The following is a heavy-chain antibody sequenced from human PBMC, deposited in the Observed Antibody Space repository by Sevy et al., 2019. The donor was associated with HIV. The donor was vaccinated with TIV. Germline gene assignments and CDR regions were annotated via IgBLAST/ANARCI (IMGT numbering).Heavy chain of an antibody. Sequence: GGSLRLSCTASGFPFGSYEMNWVRQAPGKGLEWVSYISNSGSAKYYSDSVRGRFTISRDNARNSLYLQMNSLRAEDTAVYYCARDLPPSATTVAHFDYWGRGTLVTVSS. CDR2: ISNSGSAK. V-gene: IGHV3-48*03. CDR1: GFPFGSYE. J-gene: IGHJ4*02. D-gene: IGHD4-17*01. CDR3: ARDLPPSATTVAHFDY.